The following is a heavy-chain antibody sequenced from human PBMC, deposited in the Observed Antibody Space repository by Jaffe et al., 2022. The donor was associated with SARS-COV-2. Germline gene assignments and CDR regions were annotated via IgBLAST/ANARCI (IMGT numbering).Heavy chain of an antibody. Sequence: EVQLVESGGGVVQPGGSLRLSCAASGFTFDDYAMHWVRQAPGKGLEWVSLISGDGGSTYYADSVKGRFTISRDNSKNSLYLQMNSLRTEDTALYYCAKCRLGRDGYKPYYYYYGMDVWGQGTTVTVSS. D-gene: IGHD3-16*01. CDR2: ISGDGGST. J-gene: IGHJ6*02. CDR3: AKCRLGRDGYKPYYYYYGMDV. CDR1: GFTFDDYA. V-gene: IGHV3-43*02.